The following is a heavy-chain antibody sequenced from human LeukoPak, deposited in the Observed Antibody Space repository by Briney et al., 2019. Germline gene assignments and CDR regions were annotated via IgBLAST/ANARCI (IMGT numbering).Heavy chain of an antibody. CDR1: GFTFSSYA. D-gene: IGHD2-21*02. V-gene: IGHV3-23*01. CDR3: AKAYCGGDCYPDYFDY. J-gene: IGHJ4*02. Sequence: GGSLRLSCAASGFTFSSYAMSWVRQAPGKGREWVSAISGSGGSTYYADSVKGRFTISRHNSKNTLYLQMNSLRAEDTAVYYCAKAYCGGDCYPDYFDYWGQGTLVTVSS. CDR2: ISGSGGST.